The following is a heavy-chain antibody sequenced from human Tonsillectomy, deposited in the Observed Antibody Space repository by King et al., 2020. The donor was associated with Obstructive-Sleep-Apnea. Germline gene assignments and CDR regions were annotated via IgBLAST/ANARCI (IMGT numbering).Heavy chain of an antibody. D-gene: IGHD2-21*02. Sequence: QLVQSGGGLVQPGGSLRLSCAASGFSFSSYAMSWVRQAPGKGLEWVSTISGSGGSTYYADDEKGRFTISRDNSKNTLYLQMNSQRAEDTDVYYCAKNSGVTAIYDAFDIWGQGTMVTVSS. CDR1: GFSFSSYA. J-gene: IGHJ3*02. CDR2: ISGSGGST. V-gene: IGHV3-23*04. CDR3: AKNSGVTAIYDAFDI.